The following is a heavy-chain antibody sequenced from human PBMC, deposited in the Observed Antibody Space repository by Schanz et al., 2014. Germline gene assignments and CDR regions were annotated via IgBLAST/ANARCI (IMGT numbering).Heavy chain of an antibody. CDR2: ISAYNGNT. CDR1: GYAFSDYG. Sequence: QVQLEQSGAEVKKPGASVKVSCKTSGYAFSDYGITWVRQAPGQGLEWMGWISAYNGNTNYAQKLQGRVTMTTDTSTSTAYMELNSLRADDTAVYYCARDLLVSHYDFWSGNDYWGQGTLVTVSS. V-gene: IGHV1-18*01. CDR3: ARDLLVSHYDFWSGNDY. J-gene: IGHJ4*02. D-gene: IGHD3-3*01.